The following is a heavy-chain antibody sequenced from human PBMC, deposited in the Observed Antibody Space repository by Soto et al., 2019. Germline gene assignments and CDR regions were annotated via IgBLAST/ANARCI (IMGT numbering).Heavy chain of an antibody. V-gene: IGHV3-7*01. D-gene: IGHD3-10*01. CDR1: GFTLSSKNW. J-gene: IGHJ4*02. CDR2: IKQEGINI. CDR3: ATLLGDVTTFDN. Sequence: GGSLRLSCVASGFTLSSKNWMSWVRQAPGKGLEWVANIKQEGINIHYVDSVKGRFTISRDNAENSLFLQMNSLRAEDTAVYYCATLLGDVTTFDNWGQGTLVTVS.